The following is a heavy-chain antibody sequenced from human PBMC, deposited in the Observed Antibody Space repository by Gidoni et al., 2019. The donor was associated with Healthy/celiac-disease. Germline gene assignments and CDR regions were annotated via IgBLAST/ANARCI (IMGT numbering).Heavy chain of an antibody. V-gene: IGHV2-70*01. CDR1: GFSLSTSGMC. CDR3: ARVSSFSITGTGEAIYYYGMDV. Sequence: QVTLRESGPALVKPTQTLTLTCTFSGFSLSTSGMCVSWIRQPPGKALEWLALIDWDDDKYYSTSLKTRLTISKDTSKNQVVLTMTNMDPVDTATYYCARVSSFSITGTGEAIYYYGMDVWGQGTTVTVSS. D-gene: IGHD1-7*01. CDR2: IDWDDDK. J-gene: IGHJ6*02.